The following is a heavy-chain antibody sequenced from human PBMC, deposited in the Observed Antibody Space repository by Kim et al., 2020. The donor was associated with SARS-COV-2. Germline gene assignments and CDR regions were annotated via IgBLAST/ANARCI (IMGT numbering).Heavy chain of an antibody. CDR1: GFTFQESG. D-gene: IGHD3-10*01. V-gene: IGHV3-30*18. CDR2: ISYDGSNK. J-gene: IGHJ4*02. Sequence: GGSLRLSCAGSGFTFQESGIHWVRQAPGKGLEWVAVISYDGSNKYYAASVKGRFTISRDNSKNTVYLEVSSLRAEDTAVYYCAKAESYCFDSGNLDYWGQGTLVPVSS. CDR3: AKAESYCFDSGNLDY.